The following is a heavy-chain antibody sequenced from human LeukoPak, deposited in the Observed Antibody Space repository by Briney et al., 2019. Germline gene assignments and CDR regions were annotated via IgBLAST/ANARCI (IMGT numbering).Heavy chain of an antibody. CDR3: AGSLGYSYGPNWFDP. J-gene: IGHJ5*02. V-gene: IGHV4-39*07. Sequence: SETLSLTCTVSGGSISSSSYYWGWIRQPPGKGLEWIGSIYYSGSTYYNPSLKSRVTISVDTSKNQFSLKLSSVTAADTAVYHCAGSLGYSYGPNWFDPWGQGTLVTVSS. D-gene: IGHD5-18*01. CDR1: GGSISSSSYY. CDR2: IYYSGST.